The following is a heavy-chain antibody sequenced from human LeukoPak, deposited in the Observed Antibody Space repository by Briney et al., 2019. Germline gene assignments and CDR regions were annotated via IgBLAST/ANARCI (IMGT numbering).Heavy chain of an antibody. CDR2: IDSSSGYM. Sequence: PGGSLRLSCAASGFTFNTYSVNWARQAPGKGLERVSSIDSSSGYMFYADSVKGRFITSRDNAKNSLYLQMNSLRAEDTAVYYCLRGDRRDYWGQGTLVTVSS. CDR1: GFTFNTYS. J-gene: IGHJ4*02. CDR3: LRGDRRDY. V-gene: IGHV3-21*06.